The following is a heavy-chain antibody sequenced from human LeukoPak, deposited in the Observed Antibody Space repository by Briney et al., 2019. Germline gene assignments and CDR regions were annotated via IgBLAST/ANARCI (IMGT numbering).Heavy chain of an antibody. J-gene: IGHJ4*03. Sequence: ASVKVSCKASGYTFSGYYMHWVRQAPGQGLEWMAWINPNTGDTNYPQKFQGRVTMTRDTSIRTVYMELTRVTSDDTAVYYCAKELRPNDYWGQGTLVTVSS. CDR1: GYTFSGYY. V-gene: IGHV1-2*02. CDR2: INPNTGDT. CDR3: AKELRPNDY. D-gene: IGHD2-15*01.